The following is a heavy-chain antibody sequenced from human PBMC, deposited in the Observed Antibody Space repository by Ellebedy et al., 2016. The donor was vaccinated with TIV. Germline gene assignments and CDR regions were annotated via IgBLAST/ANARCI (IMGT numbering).Heavy chain of an antibody. V-gene: IGHV3-53*01. D-gene: IGHD3-10*01. Sequence: GGSLRLSXAVSGFTVSNNYMSWVRQAPGKGLEWVSLIYSGGSTYYADSVRGRFTISRDNSKNTVYLQMNSLRAEDTAVYYCARLRFGESPKDYWGQGTLVTVSS. J-gene: IGHJ4*02. CDR2: IYSGGST. CDR3: ARLRFGESPKDY. CDR1: GFTVSNNY.